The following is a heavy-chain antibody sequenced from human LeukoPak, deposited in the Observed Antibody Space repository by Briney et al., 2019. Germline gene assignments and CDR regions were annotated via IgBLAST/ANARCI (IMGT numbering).Heavy chain of an antibody. CDR1: GGTFSSYA. Sequence: GASVKVSCKASGGTFSSYAISWVRQAPGQGLEWMGGIIPIFGTANYAQKFQGRVTIIADESTSTAYMELSSLRSEDTAVYYCARGGGYSSSWYNWFDPWGQGTLVTVSS. D-gene: IGHD6-13*01. CDR2: IIPIFGTA. V-gene: IGHV1-69*13. J-gene: IGHJ5*02. CDR3: ARGGGYSSSWYNWFDP.